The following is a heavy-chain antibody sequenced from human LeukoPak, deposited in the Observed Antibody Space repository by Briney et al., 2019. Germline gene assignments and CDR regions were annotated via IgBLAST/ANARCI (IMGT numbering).Heavy chain of an antibody. CDR2: ITTSSSTI. CDR1: GFTFSTYN. D-gene: IGHD4-17*01. Sequence: PGGSLRLSCAASGFTFSTYNMNWVRQAPGKGLEWVSYITTSSSTIYYADSVKGRFTISRDNSKNTLYLQMNSLRAEDTAVYYCARDPYGDRPPYYYYGMDVWGQGTTVTVSS. V-gene: IGHV3-48*01. J-gene: IGHJ6*02. CDR3: ARDPYGDRPPYYYYGMDV.